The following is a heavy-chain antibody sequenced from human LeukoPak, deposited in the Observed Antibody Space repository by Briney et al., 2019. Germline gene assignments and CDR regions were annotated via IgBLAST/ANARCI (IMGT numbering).Heavy chain of an antibody. J-gene: IGHJ6*02. CDR2: TYYRSKWYN. D-gene: IGHD5-18*01. V-gene: IGHV6-1*01. Sequence: SQTLSLTCAISGDSFSSNTAAWNWIRQSPSRGLEWLGRTYYRSKWYNDYAVSVRSRITINPDTSKNQFSLQLNSVTPEDTAVYYCARDSWIQLSLTNYGLDVWGQGTTVTVSS. CDR1: GDSFSSNTAA. CDR3: ARDSWIQLSLTNYGLDV.